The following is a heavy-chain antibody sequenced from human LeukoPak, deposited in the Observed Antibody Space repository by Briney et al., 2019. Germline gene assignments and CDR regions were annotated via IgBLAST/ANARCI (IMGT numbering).Heavy chain of an antibody. Sequence: GGSLRLSCAASGFTFSSYWMSWVRQAPGKGLEWVANIKQDGSEKYYVDSVKGRFTISRDNAKNSPYLQMNSLRAEDTAVYYCARDYGYGDSYFDYWGQGTLVTVSS. CDR1: GFTFSSYW. V-gene: IGHV3-7*01. J-gene: IGHJ4*02. CDR2: IKQDGSEK. D-gene: IGHD4-17*01. CDR3: ARDYGYGDSYFDY.